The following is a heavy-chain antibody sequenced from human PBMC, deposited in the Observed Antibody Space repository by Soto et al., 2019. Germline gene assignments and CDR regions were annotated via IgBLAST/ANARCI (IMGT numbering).Heavy chain of an antibody. CDR1: GFTFSSYG. Sequence: QVQLVESGGGVVQPGRSLRLSCAASGFTFSSYGMHWVRQAPGKGLEWVAVISYDGSNKYYADSVKGRFTISRDNSKNTLYLQMNSLRAEDTAVYYCANERFGELFSMDYWDQGTLVTVSS. CDR2: ISYDGSNK. J-gene: IGHJ4*02. D-gene: IGHD3-10*01. CDR3: ANERFGELFSMDY. V-gene: IGHV3-30*18.